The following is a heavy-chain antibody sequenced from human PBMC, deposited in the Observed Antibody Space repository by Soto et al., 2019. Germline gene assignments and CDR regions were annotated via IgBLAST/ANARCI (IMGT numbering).Heavy chain of an antibody. CDR1: GFRFSNYW. D-gene: IGHD1-26*01. CDR3: ARYRGRYAVLD. Sequence: EVQLVESGGGLVQPGGSLRLSCVASGFRFSNYWMSWVRQAPGKGLEWVANIKEDGSEKYYVDSVKGRSISCRDNAKNSLYLHVISLRGEDTAVYYCARYRGRYAVLDWGQGTLVTVST. CDR2: IKEDGSEK. J-gene: IGHJ4*02. V-gene: IGHV3-7*04.